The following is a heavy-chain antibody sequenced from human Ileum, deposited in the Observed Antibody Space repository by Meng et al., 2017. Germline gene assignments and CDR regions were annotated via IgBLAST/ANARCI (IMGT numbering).Heavy chain of an antibody. J-gene: IGHJ4*02. D-gene: IGHD5-12*01. Sequence: GQWQRSGPVLRKPSGTPSLTGAVSGDSVGSGNWWNWVRQAPGKGLEWIGEIFHGGTTNYNPSLKTRVTLLMDKSKNQFSLPLTPVTAADTAVFYCARGIGDIRVGFDYWGQGILVTVSS. CDR1: GDSVGSGNW. CDR2: IFHGGTT. CDR3: ARGIGDIRVGFDY. V-gene: IGHV4-4*02.